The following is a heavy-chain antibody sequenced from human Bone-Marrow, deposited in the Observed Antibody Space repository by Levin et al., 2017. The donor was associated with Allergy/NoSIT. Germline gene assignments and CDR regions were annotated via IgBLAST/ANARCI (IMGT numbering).Heavy chain of an antibody. CDR2: ISTGNANT. V-gene: IGHV1-3*04. CDR1: GYTFTTYT. CDR3: AREWFAPAATYYYYHYAMDV. J-gene: IGHJ6*02. D-gene: IGHD2-2*01. Sequence: ASVKVSCKASGYTFTTYTMHWVRQAPGQSLEWMGWISTGNANTKYSQSFQGRVVITRDTSANTTYMELSSLRSEDTAVYYCAREWFAPAATYYYYHYAMDVWGQGTTVTVSS.